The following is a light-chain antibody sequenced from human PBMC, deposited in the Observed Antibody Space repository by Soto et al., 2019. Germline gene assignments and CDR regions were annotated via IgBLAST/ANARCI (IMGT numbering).Light chain of an antibody. CDR3: SSYISSSTSYV. V-gene: IGLV2-14*01. CDR1: SSDVGGYNY. Sequence: QSALTQPASVSGSPGQSITISCTVTSSDVGGYNYVSWYQQHPGKAPKLMIYDVSNRPSWVSNRFSGSKSGNTAFLTISGLQAEDEVDYYCSSYISSSTSYVFGPGTKVTV. J-gene: IGLJ1*01. CDR2: DVS.